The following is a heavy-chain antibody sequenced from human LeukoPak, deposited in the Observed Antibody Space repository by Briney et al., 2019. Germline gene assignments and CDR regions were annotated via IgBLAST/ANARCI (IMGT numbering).Heavy chain of an antibody. Sequence: GGSLRLSCTASGFTFGDYAMSLFRQAPGKGLEWVGFIRSKAYGGTTEYAASVKGRFTISRDDSKSIAYLQMNSLKTEDTAVYYCTRGFRRYCSGGSCYELPDYWGQGTLVTVSS. V-gene: IGHV3-49*03. CDR1: GFTFGDYA. D-gene: IGHD2-15*01. CDR3: TRGFRRYCSGGSCYELPDY. J-gene: IGHJ4*02. CDR2: IRSKAYGGTT.